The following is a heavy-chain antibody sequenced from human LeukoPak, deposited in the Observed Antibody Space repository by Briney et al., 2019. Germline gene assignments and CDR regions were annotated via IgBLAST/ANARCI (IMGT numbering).Heavy chain of an antibody. Sequence: GGSLRLSCAASGNYWMHWDRQAPGKGLVWVSHINSDGSWTSYADSVKGRFTISKDNAKNTVYLQMNNLRAEDTAVYYCVSFYETYWGRGTLVTVSS. D-gene: IGHD2/OR15-2a*01. J-gene: IGHJ4*02. CDR1: GNYW. CDR2: INSDGSWT. CDR3: VSFYETY. V-gene: IGHV3-74*01.